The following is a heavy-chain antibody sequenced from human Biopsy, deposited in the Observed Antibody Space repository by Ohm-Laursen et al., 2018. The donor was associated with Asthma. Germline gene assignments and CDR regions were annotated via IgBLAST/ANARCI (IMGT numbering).Heavy chain of an antibody. CDR1: GFTFRTYA. CDR2: MSYDGSIK. CDR3: ARGLDYSGRSGFDY. Sequence: SLRLSCAASGFTFRTYAMHWVRQPPGKGLEWVALMSYDGSIKDYADSVKGRFTISRDNSMNTLYLHMNSLRVEDTAVYYCARGLDYSGRSGFDYWGQGTLVIVSS. J-gene: IGHJ4*02. D-gene: IGHD3-10*01. V-gene: IGHV3-30*03.